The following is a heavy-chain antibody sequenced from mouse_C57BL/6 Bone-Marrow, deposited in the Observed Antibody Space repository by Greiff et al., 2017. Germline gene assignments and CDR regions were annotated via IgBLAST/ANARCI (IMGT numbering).Heavy chain of an antibody. CDR1: GFTFSSYT. Sequence: EVQLVESGGGLVKPGGSLKLSCAASGFTFSSYTMSWVRQTPGKSLEWVATISGGCGNTYYPDSLKGRSTLSRDNAKNTLYLQMSSLRSEDTALYYCARLDITTGGENYYAMDDWGKGTSVTVSS. D-gene: IGHD1-1*01. V-gene: IGHV5-9*01. CDR2: ISGGCGNT. CDR3: ARLDITTGGENYYAMDD. J-gene: IGHJ4*01.